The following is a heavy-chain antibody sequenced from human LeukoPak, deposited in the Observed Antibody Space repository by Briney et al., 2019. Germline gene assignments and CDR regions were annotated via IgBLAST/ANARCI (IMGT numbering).Heavy chain of an antibody. D-gene: IGHD1-26*01. Sequence: AGGSLRLSCAASGFTFSRFWMSWVRQAPGKGLEWVSSISSSSTYRYYAASVKGRFTISRDSAKNSVYLQMNSLRAEDTALYYCARGRYSGSYLLDYWGQGTLVTVSS. CDR1: GFTFSRFW. CDR2: ISSSSTYR. V-gene: IGHV3-21*01. CDR3: ARGRYSGSYLLDY. J-gene: IGHJ4*02.